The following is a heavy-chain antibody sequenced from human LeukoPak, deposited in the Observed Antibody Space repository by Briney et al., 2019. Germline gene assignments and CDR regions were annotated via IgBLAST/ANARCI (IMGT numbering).Heavy chain of an antibody. CDR3: ARRGSGYFDSREAFNL. CDR1: GYTFTGYY. CDR2: INPNSGGT. J-gene: IGHJ3*01. Sequence: ASVKVSCKASGYTFTGYYMHWVRQAPGQGLEWMGRINPNSGGTNYAQKFQGRVTMTRDTSISTAYMELSRLRSGDTAVYYCARRGSGYFDSREAFNLWGQGTMVTVSS. V-gene: IGHV1-2*06. D-gene: IGHD3-22*01.